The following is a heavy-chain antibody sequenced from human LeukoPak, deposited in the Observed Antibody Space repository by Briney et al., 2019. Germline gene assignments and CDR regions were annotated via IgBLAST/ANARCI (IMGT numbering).Heavy chain of an antibody. J-gene: IGHJ4*02. V-gene: IGHV4-4*02. D-gene: IGHD1-1*01. Sequence: SETLSLTCTVSGDSISNSIWWSWLRQPPGKGLEWIGEVDHTGNTNYRPSLDSRVTLSIDTSKNHFSLTLTSVTAADTAVYYCARNVRFFDSWGQGTRVTVSS. CDR2: VDHTGNT. CDR3: ARNVRFFDS. CDR1: GDSISNSIW.